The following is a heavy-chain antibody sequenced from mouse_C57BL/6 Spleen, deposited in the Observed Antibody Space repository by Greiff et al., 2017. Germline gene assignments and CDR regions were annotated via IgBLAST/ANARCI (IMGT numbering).Heavy chain of an antibody. Sequence: EVKLVESEGGLVQPGSSMKLSCTASGFTFSDYYMAWVRQVPEKGLEWVANINYDGSSTYYLDSLKSRFIISRDNAKNILYLQMSSLKSEDTATYYCAREDSNYSWFAYWGQGTLVTVSA. V-gene: IGHV5-16*01. J-gene: IGHJ3*01. CDR2: INYDGSST. D-gene: IGHD2-5*01. CDR3: AREDSNYSWFAY. CDR1: GFTFSDYY.